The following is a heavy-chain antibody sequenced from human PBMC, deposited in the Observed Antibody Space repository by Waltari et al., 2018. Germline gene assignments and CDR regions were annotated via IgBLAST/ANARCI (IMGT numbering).Heavy chain of an antibody. J-gene: IGHJ5*02. D-gene: IGHD1-26*01. CDR2: ISSSSSYI. Sequence: CAASGFTFSSYSMNWVRQAPGKGLEWVSSISSSSSYINYADAVKGRFTISRDNAKNSLYLQMNSLRSEDTAVYYCARGRGSGSYLNWFDPWGQGTLVTVSS. CDR1: GFTFSSYS. V-gene: IGHV3-21*04. CDR3: ARGRGSGSYLNWFDP.